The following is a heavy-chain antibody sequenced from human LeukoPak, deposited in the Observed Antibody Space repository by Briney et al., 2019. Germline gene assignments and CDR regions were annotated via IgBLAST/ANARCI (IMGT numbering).Heavy chain of an antibody. D-gene: IGHD4-11*01. Sequence: SVKVSCKASGYTFTSYGISWVRQAPGQGLEWMGGIIPIFGTANYAQKFQGRVTITTDESTSTAYMELSSLRSEDTAVYYCATTMTTVTTFYFDYWGQGTLVTVSS. V-gene: IGHV1-69*05. CDR2: IIPIFGTA. J-gene: IGHJ4*02. CDR3: ATTMTTVTTFYFDY. CDR1: GYTFTSYG.